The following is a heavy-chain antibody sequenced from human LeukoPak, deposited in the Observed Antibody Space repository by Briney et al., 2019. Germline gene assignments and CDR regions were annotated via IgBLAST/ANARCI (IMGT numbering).Heavy chain of an antibody. D-gene: IGHD5-12*01. V-gene: IGHV4-39*07. J-gene: IGHJ4*02. CDR1: GGSISSSSYY. CDR3: ASVVEGLGYSGYDSPFDN. CDR2: IFYTGTM. Sequence: PSETLSLTCTVSGGSISSSSYYWGWIRQPPGKGLEWIGSIFYTGTMSYNPSLKSRVTLSLDKAKKQFSLKLTSVTAADTAVYYCASVVEGLGYSGYDSPFDNWGQGTLVTVSS.